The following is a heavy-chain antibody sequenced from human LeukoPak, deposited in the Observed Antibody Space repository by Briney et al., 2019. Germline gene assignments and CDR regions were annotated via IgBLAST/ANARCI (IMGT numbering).Heavy chain of an antibody. J-gene: IGHJ4*02. CDR1: GFTFSSYT. CDR2: ISSSRTI. Sequence: AGGSLRLSCVASGFTFSSYTMNWVRQVPGKGLEWVSYISSSRTIYYADSVKGRFTISRDNAKNSLYLQMNSLRAEDTAVYYCASPTNYYDSSGFDYWGQGTLVTVSS. CDR3: ASPTNYYDSSGFDY. D-gene: IGHD3-22*01. V-gene: IGHV3-48*04.